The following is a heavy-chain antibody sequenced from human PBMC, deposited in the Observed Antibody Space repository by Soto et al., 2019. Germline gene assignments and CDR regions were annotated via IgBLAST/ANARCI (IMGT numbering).Heavy chain of an antibody. J-gene: IGHJ5*02. CDR1: GGSISSYY. CDR3: ARQQGYCSSTSCYGIGWFDP. D-gene: IGHD2-2*01. CDR2: IYYSGST. Sequence: SETLSLTCTVSGGSISSYYWSWIRQPPGKGLEWIGYIYYSGSTNYNPSLKSRVTISVDTSKNQFSLKLSSVTAADTAVYYCARQQGYCSSTSCYGIGWFDPWGQGTLVTVSS. V-gene: IGHV4-59*08.